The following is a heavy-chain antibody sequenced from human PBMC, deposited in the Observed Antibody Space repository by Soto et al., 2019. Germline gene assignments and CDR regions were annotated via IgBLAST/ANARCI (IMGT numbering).Heavy chain of an antibody. CDR1: GFTFSSYA. J-gene: IGHJ4*02. Sequence: GGSLRLSCAASGFTFSSYAMSWVRQAPGKGLEWVSAISGSGGSTYYADSVKGRFTISRDNSKNTLYLQMNSLRAEDTAVYYCAKDLTAGITGTTYSDYWGQGTLVTVSS. CDR2: ISGSGGST. D-gene: IGHD1-20*01. CDR3: AKDLTAGITGTTYSDY. V-gene: IGHV3-23*01.